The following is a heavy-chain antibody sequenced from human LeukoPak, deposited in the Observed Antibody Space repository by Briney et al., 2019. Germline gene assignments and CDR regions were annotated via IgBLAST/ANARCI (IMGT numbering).Heavy chain of an antibody. V-gene: IGHV3-11*03. Sequence: GGSLRLSCAASGFTFSDYYMSWIRQAPGKGLEWASYISSSSSYTNYADSVKGRFTISRDNAKNSLYLQMNSLRAEDTALYYCARIDTYYYDSSGYYSAFDIWGQGTIVTVSS. CDR3: ARIDTYYYDSSGYYSAFDI. D-gene: IGHD3-22*01. J-gene: IGHJ3*02. CDR2: ISSSSSYT. CDR1: GFTFSDYY.